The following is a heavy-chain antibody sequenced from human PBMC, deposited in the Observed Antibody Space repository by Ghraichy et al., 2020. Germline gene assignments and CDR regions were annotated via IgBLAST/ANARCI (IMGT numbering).Heavy chain of an antibody. CDR1: GFTFSSYA. CDR2: ISGSGGST. D-gene: IGHD3-10*01. J-gene: IGHJ6*03. V-gene: IGHV3-23*01. Sequence: GGSLRLSCAASGFTFSSYAMSWVRQAPGKGLEWVSAISGSGGSTYYADSVKGRFTISRDNSKNTLYLQMNSLRAEETAVYYCAKDSVRFGEGEHYYMDVWGKGTTVTVSS. CDR3: AKDSVRFGEGEHYYMDV.